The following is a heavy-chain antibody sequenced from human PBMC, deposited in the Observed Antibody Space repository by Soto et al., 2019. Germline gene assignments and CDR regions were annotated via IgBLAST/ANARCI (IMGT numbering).Heavy chain of an antibody. D-gene: IGHD3-16*01. J-gene: IGHJ4*02. CDR3: ARDLGGNFDY. Sequence: SETLSLTCTVSGGSISSGDYYWSWIRQHPGKGLEWIGYIYYSGSTYYNPSLKNRVTISVDTSKNQFSLKLSSVTAADTAVYYCARDLGGNFDYWGQGTLVTVPQ. CDR1: GGSISSGDYY. CDR2: IYYSGST. V-gene: IGHV4-30-4*01.